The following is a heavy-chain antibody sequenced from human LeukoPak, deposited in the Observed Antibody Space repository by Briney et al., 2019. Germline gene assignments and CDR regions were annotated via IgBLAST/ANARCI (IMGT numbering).Heavy chain of an antibody. CDR1: GFTFSSYW. CDR3: ARDRLVSNFLGYYYYGMDV. Sequence: PRGSLRLSCAASGFTFSSYWMSWVRQAPGKGLEWVANIKQDGSEKYYVDSVKGRFTISRDNAKNSLYLQMNSLRAEDTAVYYCARDRLVSNFLGYYYYGMDVWGQGTTVTVSS. D-gene: IGHD4-11*01. J-gene: IGHJ6*02. V-gene: IGHV3-7*01. CDR2: IKQDGSEK.